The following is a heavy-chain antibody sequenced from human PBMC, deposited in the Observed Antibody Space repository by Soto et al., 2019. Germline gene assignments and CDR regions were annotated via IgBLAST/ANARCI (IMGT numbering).Heavy chain of an antibody. J-gene: IGHJ6*02. D-gene: IGHD1-1*01. Sequence: PGGSLRLSCAASGFIFSNYWMTWVRQAPGKGLEWVANIKQDGSEKNYVDSVKGRFTISRDNAKNSVYLQMNSLRAEDTAVYYCARGPGNGSYYYGMDVWGQGTTVTVSS. CDR2: IKQDGSEK. V-gene: IGHV3-7*05. CDR3: ARGPGNGSYYYGMDV. CDR1: GFIFSNYW.